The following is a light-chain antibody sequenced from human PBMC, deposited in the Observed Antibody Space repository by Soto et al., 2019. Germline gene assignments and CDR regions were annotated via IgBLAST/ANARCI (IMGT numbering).Light chain of an antibody. CDR2: DAS. Sequence: DIQMTQSPSSVSASVGDRVTITCRASQGISTYLVWYQQKPGKAPNLLISDASSLQSGVPSRFSGSGSGTDFTLTIPSLQSEDFATYYCQQANTFPLTFGQGTKVEIK. J-gene: IGKJ1*01. V-gene: IGKV1-12*01. CDR3: QQANTFPLT. CDR1: QGISTY.